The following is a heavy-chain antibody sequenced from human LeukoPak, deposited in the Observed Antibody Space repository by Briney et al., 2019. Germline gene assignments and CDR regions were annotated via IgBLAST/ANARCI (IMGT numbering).Heavy chain of an antibody. CDR1: GFTFSNAW. CDR3: TTERGDYGDYSDY. V-gene: IGHV3-15*01. Sequence: GGSLRLSCAASGFTFSNAWMSWVRQAPEKGLEWVGRIKSKTDGGTTDYAAPVKGRFTISRDDSKNTLYLQMNSLKTEDTAVYYCTTERGDYGDYSDYWGQGTLVTVSS. J-gene: IGHJ4*02. D-gene: IGHD4-17*01. CDR2: IKSKTDGGTT.